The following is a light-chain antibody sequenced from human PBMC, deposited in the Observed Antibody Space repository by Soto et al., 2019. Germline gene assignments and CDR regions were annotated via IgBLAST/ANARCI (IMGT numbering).Light chain of an antibody. J-gene: IGKJ1*01. CDR1: QIVSSNS. Sequence: EIVLTQSPGTLSLSPGESATLSCRASQIVSSNSLAWYRRNPGQPPSLLIYGTSTRATDIPRRFSGSGSGTDFTLTITRLEPEDFAVYFCQQYGDSPPTFGQGTKVEVK. CDR2: GTS. V-gene: IGKV3-20*01. CDR3: QQYGDSPPT.